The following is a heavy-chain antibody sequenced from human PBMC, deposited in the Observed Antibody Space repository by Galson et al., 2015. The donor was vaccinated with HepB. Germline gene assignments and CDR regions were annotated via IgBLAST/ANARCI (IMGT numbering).Heavy chain of an antibody. D-gene: IGHD4-17*01. J-gene: IGHJ5*02. CDR1: GFAFSSYA. Sequence: SLRLSCAASGFAFSSYAMSWVRQAPGRGLEWVSAISGAGGSTYYADSVKGRFTISRDNSKNTLYLQMNSLRAEDTAVYYCAKGDTDYGWFDPWGQGTLVTVSS. V-gene: IGHV3-23*01. CDR2: ISGAGGST. CDR3: AKGDTDYGWFDP.